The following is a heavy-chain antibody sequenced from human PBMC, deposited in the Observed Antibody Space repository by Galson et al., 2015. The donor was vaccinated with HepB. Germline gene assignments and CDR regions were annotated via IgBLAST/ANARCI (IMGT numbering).Heavy chain of an antibody. J-gene: IGHJ4*02. CDR2: ISYDGSNK. Sequence: SLRLSCAASGFTFSSYAMHWVRQAPGKGLEWVAVISYDGSNKYYADSVKGRFTISRDNSKNTLYLQMNSLRAEDTAVYYCAREWDWGQGTLVTVSS. CDR1: GFTFSSYA. V-gene: IGHV3-30-3*01. CDR3: AREWD.